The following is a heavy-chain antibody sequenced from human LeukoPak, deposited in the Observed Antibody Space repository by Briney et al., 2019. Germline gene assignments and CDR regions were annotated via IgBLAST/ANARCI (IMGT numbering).Heavy chain of an antibody. D-gene: IGHD4-17*01. CDR2: ISSSSSYI. Sequence: GGSLRLSCVASGFTFRDYYMSWIRRAPGKGLEWVSYISSSSSYIDYADSVKGRFTISRDNAKNSLHLQMKSLRAEDTAAYYCARAGYGDPHFDFWGQGTLVTVSS. CDR1: GFTFRDYY. CDR3: ARAGYGDPHFDF. J-gene: IGHJ4*02. V-gene: IGHV3-11*06.